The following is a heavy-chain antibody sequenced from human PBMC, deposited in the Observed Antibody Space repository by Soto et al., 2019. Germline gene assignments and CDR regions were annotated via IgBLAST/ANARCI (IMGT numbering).Heavy chain of an antibody. Sequence: QVQLQQWGAGLLKPSETLSLTCAVYGGSFSGYYWSWIRQPPGKGLEWIGEINHSGSTNYNPTLKSRVTIAVDTSKNQFSLKLSSVTAADTAVYYCARCPVAGFDYWGQGTLVTVSS. CDR3: ARCPVAGFDY. V-gene: IGHV4-34*01. J-gene: IGHJ4*02. D-gene: IGHD6-19*01. CDR1: GGSFSGYY. CDR2: INHSGST.